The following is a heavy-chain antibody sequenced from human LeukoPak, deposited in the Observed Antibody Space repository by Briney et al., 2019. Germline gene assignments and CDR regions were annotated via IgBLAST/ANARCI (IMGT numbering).Heavy chain of an antibody. CDR1: GGTFSSYA. V-gene: IGHV1-69*05. Sequence: VASVKVSCKASGGTFSSYAISWVRQAPGQGLEWMGGIIPIFGTANYAQKFQGRVTITTDESTSTAYMELSSLRSEDTAVYYCASLTSMFQGRDYWGQGTLVTASS. CDR3: ASLTSMFQGRDY. J-gene: IGHJ4*02. CDR2: IIPIFGTA. D-gene: IGHD3-10*02.